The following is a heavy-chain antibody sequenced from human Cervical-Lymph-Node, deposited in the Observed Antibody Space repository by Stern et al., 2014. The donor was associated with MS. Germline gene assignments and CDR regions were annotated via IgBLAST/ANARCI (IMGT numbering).Heavy chain of an antibody. D-gene: IGHD3-16*02. Sequence: QVQLVQSGAEVKKPGASVKVSCKASGYRFSTFYLPWLRQAPGHGLQWIGRINPGRGATNSSQTFQGRLTMTRDRSITTAYLELSGLRSDDTAVYYCARIYCSGDECYHSFDTWGQGTLVTVSS. CDR3: ARIYCSGDECYHSFDT. CDR1: GYRFSTFY. CDR2: INPGRGAT. V-gene: IGHV1-2*06. J-gene: IGHJ4*02.